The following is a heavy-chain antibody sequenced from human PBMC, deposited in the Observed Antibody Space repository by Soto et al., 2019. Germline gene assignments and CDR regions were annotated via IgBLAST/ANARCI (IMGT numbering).Heavy chain of an antibody. Sequence: QVQLVQSGAEVKKPGASVKVSCKASGYTFTSYGISWVRQAPGQGLEWMGWISAYNGNTNYAQKLQGRVTMTTDTSTSAAYMELRSLRSDDTTVYYCARDNPGLGSYDAFDIWGQGTMVTVSS. J-gene: IGHJ3*02. D-gene: IGHD1-26*01. CDR3: ARDNPGLGSYDAFDI. CDR1: GYTFTSYG. V-gene: IGHV1-18*01. CDR2: ISAYNGNT.